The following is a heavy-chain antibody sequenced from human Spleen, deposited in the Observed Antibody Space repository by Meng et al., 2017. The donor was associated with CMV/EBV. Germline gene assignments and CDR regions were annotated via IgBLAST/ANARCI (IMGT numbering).Heavy chain of an antibody. CDR3: ARVGCSSTSCYSFDY. J-gene: IGHJ4*02. V-gene: IGHV4-4*07. Sequence: QVRLQESGPGLGKPSETLSLTCTVSGGSISSYDWSWIRQPAGRGLEWIGRIYTSGSTDYNPSLKSRVTMSVDTSKNQFSLKLSSVTAADTAVYYCARVGCSSTSCYSFDYWGQGTLVTVSS. CDR1: GGSISSYD. D-gene: IGHD2-2*01. CDR2: IYTSGST.